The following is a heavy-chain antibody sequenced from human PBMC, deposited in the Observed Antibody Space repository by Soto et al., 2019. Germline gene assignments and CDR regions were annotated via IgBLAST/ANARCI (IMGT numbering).Heavy chain of an antibody. CDR2: ISSSSSYI. Sequence: PGGSLRLSCAASGFTFSSYSMNWVRQAPGKGLEWVSSISSSSSYIYYADSVKSRFTISRDNAKNSLYLQMNSLRAEDTAVYYCARDPDSSSWYYYYYGMDVWGQGTTVTVSS. CDR3: ARDPDSSSWYYYYYGMDV. V-gene: IGHV3-21*01. D-gene: IGHD6-13*01. J-gene: IGHJ6*02. CDR1: GFTFSSYS.